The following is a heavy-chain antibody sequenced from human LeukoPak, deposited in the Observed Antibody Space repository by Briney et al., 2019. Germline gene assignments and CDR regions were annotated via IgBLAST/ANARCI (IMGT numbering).Heavy chain of an antibody. Sequence: SETLSLTCTVSGGSISSNSYYWGWIRQSPGKGLEWIGTIYYSGSTYYSPSLKSRVTISVDTSKNQFSLKLSSVTAADTAVYYCARDRDTTLVTLWFDPWGQGTLVTVSS. CDR3: ARDRDTTLVTLWFDP. CDR2: IYYSGST. D-gene: IGHD4-23*01. V-gene: IGHV4-39*07. CDR1: GGSISSNSYY. J-gene: IGHJ5*02.